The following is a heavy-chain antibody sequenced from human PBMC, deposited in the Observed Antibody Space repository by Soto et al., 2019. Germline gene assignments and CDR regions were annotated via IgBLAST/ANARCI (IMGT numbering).Heavy chain of an antibody. J-gene: IGHJ6*02. D-gene: IGHD2-15*01. CDR1: GYTFTSYD. CDR3: ARGVVVVVAATRDYYYYGMDV. CDR2: MNPNIGNT. Sequence: QVQLVQSGAEVKKPGASVKVSCKASGYTFTSYDINWVRQATGQGLEWMGWMNPNIGNTGYAQKFQGRVTMTRNTSISTAYMELSSLRSEDTAVYYCARGVVVVVAATRDYYYYGMDVWGQGTTVTVSS. V-gene: IGHV1-8*01.